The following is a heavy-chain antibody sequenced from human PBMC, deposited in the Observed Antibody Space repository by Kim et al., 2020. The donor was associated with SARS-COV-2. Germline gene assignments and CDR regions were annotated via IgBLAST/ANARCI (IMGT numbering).Heavy chain of an antibody. D-gene: IGHD2-2*01. CDR3: ARADVGPGAIRG. V-gene: IGHV3-21*01. J-gene: IGHJ4*02. Sequence: YDADSGKGRFTISRDNAKNSLYLQMNNLRAEDTAVYYCARADVGPGAIRGWGQGTLVTVSS.